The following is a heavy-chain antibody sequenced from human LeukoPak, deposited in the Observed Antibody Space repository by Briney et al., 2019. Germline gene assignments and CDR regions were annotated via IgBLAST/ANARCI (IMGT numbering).Heavy chain of an antibody. J-gene: IGHJ4*02. V-gene: IGHV1-18*01. CDR3: ARDQYYYDSSGSKTPPYFDY. D-gene: IGHD3-22*01. CDR1: GYTFTSYG. CDR2: ISAYNGNT. Sequence: ASVKVSCKASGYTFTSYGISWVRQAPGQGLEWMGWISAYNGNTNYAQKLRGRVTMTTDTSTSTAYMELRSLRSDDTAVYYCARDQYYYDSSGSKTPPYFDYWGQGTLVTVSS.